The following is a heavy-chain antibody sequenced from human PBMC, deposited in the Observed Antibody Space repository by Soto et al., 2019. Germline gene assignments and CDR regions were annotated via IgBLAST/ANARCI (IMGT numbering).Heavy chain of an antibody. D-gene: IGHD6-19*01. CDR3: ARAVYSSGWYGSNFFLDY. CDR2: IKQDGSEK. Sequence: GGSLRLSCAASGFTFSSYWMSLVRQAPGKGLEWVANIKQDGSEKYYVDSVKGRFTISRDNAKNSLYLQMNSLRAEDTAVYYCARAVYSSGWYGSNFFLDYWGQGTLVNGSS. V-gene: IGHV3-7*01. J-gene: IGHJ4*02. CDR1: GFTFSSYW.